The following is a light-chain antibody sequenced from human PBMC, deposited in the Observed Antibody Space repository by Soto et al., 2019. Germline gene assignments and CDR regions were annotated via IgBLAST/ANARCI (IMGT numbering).Light chain of an antibody. J-gene: IGLJ3*02. Sequence: ALTQPASVSGSPGQSITISCTGTSSDVGNYNLVSWYQHHPDKAPKLMIYEVTRRPSGVSNRFSGSKSGNTASLTISGLQAEDEADYYCCSYADNNILFGGGTKVTVL. CDR2: EVT. CDR3: CSYADNNIL. CDR1: SSDVGNYNL. V-gene: IGLV2-23*02.